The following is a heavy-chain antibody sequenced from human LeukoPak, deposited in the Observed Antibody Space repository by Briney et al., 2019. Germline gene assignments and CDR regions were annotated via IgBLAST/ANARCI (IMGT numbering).Heavy chain of an antibody. D-gene: IGHD3-10*01. CDR3: ARGRYYYGSGSYYPKGFDY. J-gene: IGHJ4*02. CDR2: INHSGST. Sequence: SETLSLTCAVYGGSFSGYYWGWIRQPPGKGLEWIGEINHSGSTNYNPSLKSRVTISVDTSKNQFSLKLSSVTAADTAVYYCARGRYYYGSGSYYPKGFDYWGQGTLVTVSS. V-gene: IGHV4-34*01. CDR1: GGSFSGYY.